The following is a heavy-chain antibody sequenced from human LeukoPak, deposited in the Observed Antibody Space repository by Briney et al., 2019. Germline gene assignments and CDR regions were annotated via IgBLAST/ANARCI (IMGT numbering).Heavy chain of an antibody. CDR2: ISGSGGST. J-gene: IGHJ4*02. V-gene: IGHV3-23*01. Sequence: GGSLRPSCAASGFTFSSYAMSWVRQAPGKGLEWVSAISGSGGSTYYADSVKGRFTISRDNSKNTLYLQMNSLRAEDTAVYYCATTNWGLFDYWGQGTLVTVSS. D-gene: IGHD7-27*01. CDR3: ATTNWGLFDY. CDR1: GFTFSSYA.